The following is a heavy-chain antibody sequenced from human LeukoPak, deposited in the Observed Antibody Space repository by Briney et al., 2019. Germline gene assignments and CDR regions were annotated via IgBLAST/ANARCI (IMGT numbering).Heavy chain of an antibody. CDR1: GFTVSSNY. J-gene: IGHJ4*02. V-gene: IGHV3-53*01. CDR2: IYGGGST. CDR3: ARGGYASGSYSAHFDN. Sequence: GGSLRLSCAASGFTVSSNYMTWVRQAPGKGLEWVSVIYGGGSTYYADSVKGRFTFSRDNSKNTLYLQMNSLRAEDTAVYYCARGGYASGSYSAHFDNWGQGTLVTVSS. D-gene: IGHD3-10*01.